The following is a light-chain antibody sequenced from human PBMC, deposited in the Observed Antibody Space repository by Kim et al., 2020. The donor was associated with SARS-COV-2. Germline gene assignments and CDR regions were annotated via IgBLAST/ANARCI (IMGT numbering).Light chain of an antibody. CDR3: QQYGSSPSYS. CDR2: SAS. J-gene: IGKJ2*03. CDR1: QSVSSSY. V-gene: IGKV3-20*01. Sequence: EIVLTQSPGTLSLSPGERATLSCRASQSVSSSYLAWYQQKPGQAPRLLIYSASSRATGIPDRFSGSGSGTDFTLTISRLEPEDFAVYYCQQYGSSPSYSFGQGTKLEI.